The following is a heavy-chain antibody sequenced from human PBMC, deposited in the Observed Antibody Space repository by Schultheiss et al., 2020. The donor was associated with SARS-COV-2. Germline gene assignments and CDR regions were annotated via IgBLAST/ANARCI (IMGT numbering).Heavy chain of an antibody. J-gene: IGHJ6*02. CDR3: ARNHIVGATNYYYYGMDV. Sequence: SETLSLTCTVSGGSISSYYWSWIRQPAGKGLEWIGHIYYSGSTYYNPSLKSRVTISVDTSENHFALRLSSVTAADTAVYYCARNHIVGATNYYYYGMDVWGQGTTVTVSS. CDR1: GGSISSYY. V-gene: IGHV4-59*06. D-gene: IGHD1-26*01. CDR2: IYYSGST.